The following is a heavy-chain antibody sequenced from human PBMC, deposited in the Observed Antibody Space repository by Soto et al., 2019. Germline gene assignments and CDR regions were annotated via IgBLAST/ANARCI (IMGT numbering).Heavy chain of an antibody. CDR2: IYYSGST. CDR3: ASYRVGHAFDI. V-gene: IGHV4-30-4*01. Sequence: QVQLQESGPGLVKPSQTLSLTCTVSGGSISSGDYYWSWIRQPPGKGLEGIGYIYYSGSTYYNPSLKRRVTISVDPSKNQFALKLSSVTAADTAVYYCASYRVGHAFDIWGQGTMVTVSS. J-gene: IGHJ3*02. CDR1: GGSISSGDYY. D-gene: IGHD2-21*01.